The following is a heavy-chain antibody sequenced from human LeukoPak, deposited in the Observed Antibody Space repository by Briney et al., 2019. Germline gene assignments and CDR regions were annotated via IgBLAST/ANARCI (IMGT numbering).Heavy chain of an antibody. V-gene: IGHV3-48*03. Sequence: GGSLRLSCAASGFTFSSHEMNWVRQAPGKGLEWVSYITSSGSTIYYADTVKGRFTISRDNAKNSLYLQMNSLRAEDTAVYYCARGSYSSSLGAFDYWGQGTLVTVSS. D-gene: IGHD6-6*01. J-gene: IGHJ4*02. CDR1: GFTFSSHE. CDR2: ITSSGSTI. CDR3: ARGSYSSSLGAFDY.